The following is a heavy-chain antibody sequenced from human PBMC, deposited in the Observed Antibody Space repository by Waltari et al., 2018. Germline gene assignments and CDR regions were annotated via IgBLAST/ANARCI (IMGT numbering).Heavy chain of an antibody. V-gene: IGHV1-2*06. CDR2: INPNSGGT. D-gene: IGHD3-10*01. CDR3: ARGGSEYYFDY. CDR1: GYTFTGYY. Sequence: QVQLVQSGAEVKKPGASVKVSCKASGYTFTGYYMHGVRQAPGQGLEWMGRINPNSGGTNYAQTFQGRVTMTRDTSISTAYMELSRLRSDDTAVYYCARGGSEYYFDYWGQGTLVTVSS. J-gene: IGHJ4*02.